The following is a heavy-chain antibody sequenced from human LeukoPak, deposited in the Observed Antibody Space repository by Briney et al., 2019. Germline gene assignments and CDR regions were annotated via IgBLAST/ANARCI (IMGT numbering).Heavy chain of an antibody. CDR3: ARDLRCGGDCPGY. J-gene: IGHJ4*02. Sequence: GGSLRLSCAASGFTFSSYEMNWVRQAPGKGREWVSYISGSGNTIYYADSVRGRFTISRDNAKNSLYLQMNSLRAEDTAVYYCARDLRCGGDCPGYWGQGTLVTVSS. CDR1: GFTFSSYE. V-gene: IGHV3-48*03. CDR2: ISGSGNTI. D-gene: IGHD2-21*02.